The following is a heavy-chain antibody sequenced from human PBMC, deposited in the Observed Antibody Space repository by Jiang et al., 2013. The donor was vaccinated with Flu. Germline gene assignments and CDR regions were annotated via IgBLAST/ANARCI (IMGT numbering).Heavy chain of an antibody. J-gene: IGHJ4*02. Sequence: GPGLVKPSETLSLTCTVSGGSISSSSYYWGWIRQPPGKGLEWIGSISYSGSTSYNPSLKSRVSISVDTSKNQFSLNLSSVTAADTAVYFCARPPRFCRSSSCYQYFDYWGQGTLVTVSS. V-gene: IGHV4-39*01. CDR1: GGSISSSSYY. D-gene: IGHD2-2*01. CDR3: ARPPRFCRSSSCYQYFDY. CDR2: ISYSGST.